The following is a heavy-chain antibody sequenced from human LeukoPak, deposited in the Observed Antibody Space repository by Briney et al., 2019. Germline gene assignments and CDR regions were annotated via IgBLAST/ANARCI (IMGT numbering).Heavy chain of an antibody. V-gene: IGHV1-69*13. CDR1: GGTFSSYA. Sequence: ASVKVSCKASGGTFSSYAISWVRQAPGQGLEWMGGIIPIFGTANYAQKFQGRVTTTADESTNTAYMELSSLRSEATAVYYCARDGGQSMVRGVISGAFDIWGQGTMVTVSS. D-gene: IGHD3-10*01. J-gene: IGHJ3*02. CDR3: ARDGGQSMVRGVISGAFDI. CDR2: IIPIFGTA.